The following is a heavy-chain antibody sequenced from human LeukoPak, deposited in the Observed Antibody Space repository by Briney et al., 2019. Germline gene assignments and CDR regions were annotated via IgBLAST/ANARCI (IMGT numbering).Heavy chain of an antibody. D-gene: IGHD6-19*01. CDR1: GYTLTELS. V-gene: IGHV1-24*01. J-gene: IGHJ4*02. CDR3: ATRHSSGWYELPPHY. CDR2: FDPEDGET. Sequence: ASVKVSCKVSGYTLTELSMHWVRPAPGKGLEWMGGFDPEDGETIYAQKFQGRVTMTEDTSTDTAYMELSSLRSEDTAVYYCATRHSSGWYELPPHYWGQGTLVTVSS.